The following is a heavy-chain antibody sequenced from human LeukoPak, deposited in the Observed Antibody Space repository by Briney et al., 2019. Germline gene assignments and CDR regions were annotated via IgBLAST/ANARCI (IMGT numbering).Heavy chain of an antibody. CDR2: ISGSGGST. V-gene: IGHV3-23*01. Sequence: GGSLRLSCAASGFTLSSYAMSWIRQGPGKGLEWVSAISGSGGSTYYADSVKGRFTISRDNSKNTLYLQMNSLRAEDTAVYYCAKFVAALRYYYMDVWGKGTTVTVFS. J-gene: IGHJ6*03. CDR1: GFTLSSYA. D-gene: IGHD6-6*01. CDR3: AKFVAALRYYYMDV.